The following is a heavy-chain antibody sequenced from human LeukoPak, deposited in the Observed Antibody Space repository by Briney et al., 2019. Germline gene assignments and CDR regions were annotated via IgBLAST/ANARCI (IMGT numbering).Heavy chain of an antibody. CDR2: ISGSGTSTTI. J-gene: IGHJ3*02. V-gene: IGHV3-48*02. Sequence: GGSLRLSCAASGFIFSTYSMTWVRQAPGKGLEGISYISGSGTSTTIHYADSVKGRFTISRDNAKNSLYLRMNSLKDADTAVYYCARGEQYSYHSSGPKSSDALGIWGQGTMVTVSS. D-gene: IGHD3-22*01. CDR1: GFIFSTYS. CDR3: ARGEQYSYHSSGPKSSDALGI.